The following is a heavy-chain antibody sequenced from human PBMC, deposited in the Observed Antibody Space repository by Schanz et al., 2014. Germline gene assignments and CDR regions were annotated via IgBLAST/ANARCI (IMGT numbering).Heavy chain of an antibody. CDR1: GGSISSSSYF. D-gene: IGHD3-10*01. J-gene: IGHJ5*02. Sequence: QLQLQESGPGLVKPSETLSLTCTVSGGSISSSSYFWGWIRQPPGKGLEWIGSIYNSGSTYYNPSLKSRPTISVDPPNTHFPLTRVSVTAADTAVYYCGRHPHYYGSGSGFDPWGQGTLVTVSS. CDR3: GRHPHYYGSGSGFDP. V-gene: IGHV4-39*01. CDR2: IYNSGST.